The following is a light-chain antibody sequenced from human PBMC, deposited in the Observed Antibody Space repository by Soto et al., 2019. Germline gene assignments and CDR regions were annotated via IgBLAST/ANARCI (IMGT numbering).Light chain of an antibody. J-gene: IGKJ1*01. CDR1: QSVSSSY. V-gene: IGKV3-20*01. CDR3: QQYGSSPTWT. Sequence: EIVLTQSPATLSLSPGERATLSCRAIQSVSSSYLAWYQQKPGQAPRLLIYGASSRATGIPDRFSGSGSGTDFTLTISRLEPEDFAVYYCQQYGSSPTWTFGQGTKVDI. CDR2: GAS.